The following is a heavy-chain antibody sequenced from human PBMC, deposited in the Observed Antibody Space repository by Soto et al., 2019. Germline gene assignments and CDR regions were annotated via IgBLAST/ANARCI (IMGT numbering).Heavy chain of an antibody. D-gene: IGHD2-2*01. CDR1: GGTFSSYA. V-gene: IGHV1-69*01. CDR3: ARAYCSSTSCYIYYYYGMDV. Sequence: QVQLVQSGAEVKKPGSSVKVSCKASGGTFSSYAISWVRQVPGQGLEWMGGIIPIFGTANYAQKFQGRVTITADESTSTAYMELSSLRSEDTAVYYCARAYCSSTSCYIYYYYGMDVWGQGTTVTVSS. CDR2: IIPIFGTA. J-gene: IGHJ6*02.